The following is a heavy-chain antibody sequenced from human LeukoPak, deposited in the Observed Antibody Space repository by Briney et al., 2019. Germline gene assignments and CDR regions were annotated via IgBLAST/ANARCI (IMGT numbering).Heavy chain of an antibody. CDR1: GGSISNSRYY. Sequence: PSETLSLTCAVSGGSISNSRYYWGWIRQTPGKGLEWIGTMHYSGSTYYNPYLKSRVTISVDTSKNQFSLKLSSVTPADTAVFYCARRASDWSFDYWGQGTLVTVSS. CDR2: MHYSGST. D-gene: IGHD6-19*01. V-gene: IGHV4-39*01. J-gene: IGHJ4*02. CDR3: ARRASDWSFDY.